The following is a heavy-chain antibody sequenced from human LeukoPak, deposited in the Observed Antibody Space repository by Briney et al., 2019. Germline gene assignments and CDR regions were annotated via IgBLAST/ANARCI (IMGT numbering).Heavy chain of an antibody. J-gene: IGHJ4*02. D-gene: IGHD3-16*02. CDR1: GFTFRNYA. CDR2: ISVSGDNT. Sequence: GSLRLSCAASGFTFRNYAMSWVRKAPGKGLEWVSGISVSGDNTKYADSVKGRFTISRDNSKNTLFLQMNSLRAEDTAVYYCVYYAYVWGSYPGDSWGQGTLVTVSS. CDR3: VYYAYVWGSYPGDS. V-gene: IGHV3-23*01.